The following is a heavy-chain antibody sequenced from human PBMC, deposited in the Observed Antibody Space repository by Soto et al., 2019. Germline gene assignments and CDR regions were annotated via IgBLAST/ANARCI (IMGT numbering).Heavy chain of an antibody. CDR3: ARHWRDCNAYTGGYNYYGMNV. CDR2: INGDNGDT. Sequence: VQLVQPGAEVKQPGASVKVSCKASGYTFTNYGVTWVRQAPGQGLEWMGWINGDNGDTHYAQKVQGKATMTTEKSARTAYMELRRLKSAVTAVYYCARHWRDCNAYTGGYNYYGMNVWGQGTTITVPS. J-gene: IGHJ6*02. CDR1: GYTFTNYG. V-gene: IGHV1-18*01. D-gene: IGHD7-27*01.